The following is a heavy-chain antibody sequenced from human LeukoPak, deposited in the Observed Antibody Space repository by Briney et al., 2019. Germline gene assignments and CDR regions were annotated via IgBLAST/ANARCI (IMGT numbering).Heavy chain of an antibody. CDR1: GFTFSTYS. D-gene: IGHD2-2*01. CDR3: AKDIVVVPAASENFDY. J-gene: IGHJ4*02. CDR2: IISSGTYT. V-gene: IGHV3-21*01. Sequence: GGSLRLSCAASGFTFSTYSMNWVRRAPGKGLEWVSSIISSGTYTYYTDSVKGRFTISRDNSKNTLYLQMNSLRAEDTAVYYCAKDIVVVPAASENFDYWGQGTLVTVSS.